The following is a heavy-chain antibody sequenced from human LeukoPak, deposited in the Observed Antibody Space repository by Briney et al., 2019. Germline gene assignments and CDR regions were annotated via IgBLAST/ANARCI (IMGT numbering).Heavy chain of an antibody. J-gene: IGHJ4*02. D-gene: IGHD3-3*01. V-gene: IGHV4-30-2*01. Sequence: TLSLTCTVSGGSISSGDYYWSWIRQPPGKGLEWIGYIYHSGSTYYNPSLKSRVTISVDRSKNQFSLKLSSVTAADTAVYYCARGLGYDFWSGYYTGRDYWGQGTLVTVSS. CDR1: GGSISSGDYY. CDR3: ARGLGYDFWSGYYTGRDY. CDR2: IYHSGST.